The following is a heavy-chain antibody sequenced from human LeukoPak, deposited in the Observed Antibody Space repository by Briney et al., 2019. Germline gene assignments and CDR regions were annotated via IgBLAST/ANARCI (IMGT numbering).Heavy chain of an antibody. D-gene: IGHD5-18*01. CDR3: AGFVSGYSYGST. CDR1: GGTFSSYA. V-gene: IGHV1-69*05. Sequence: SVKVSCKASGGTFSSYAISWVRQAPGQGLEWMGGIIPIFGTANYAQKFQGRVTITTDESTSTAYMELSSLRSEDTAVYYCAGFVSGYSYGSTWGQGTLVTVSS. J-gene: IGHJ4*02. CDR2: IIPIFGTA.